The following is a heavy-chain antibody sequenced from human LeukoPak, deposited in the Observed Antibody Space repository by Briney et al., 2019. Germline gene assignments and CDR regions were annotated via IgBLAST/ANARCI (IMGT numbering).Heavy chain of an antibody. D-gene: IGHD3-16*02. V-gene: IGHV4-34*01. Sequence: TSETLSLTCTVSGGSISSYYWSWIRQPPGKGLEWIGEINHSGSTNYNPSLKSRVTISVDTSKNQFSLKLSSVTAADTAVYYCARATYDYVWGSYRPYYFDYWGQGTLVTVSS. J-gene: IGHJ4*02. CDR2: INHSGST. CDR1: GGSISSYY. CDR3: ARATYDYVWGSYRPYYFDY.